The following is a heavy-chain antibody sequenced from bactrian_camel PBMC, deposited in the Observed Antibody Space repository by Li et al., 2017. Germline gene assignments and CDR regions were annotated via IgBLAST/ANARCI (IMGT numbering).Heavy chain of an antibody. D-gene: IGHD1*01. CDR3: AAAFLLPSVVARLTASSWLY. CDR1: GYIPSRYC. J-gene: IGHJ4*01. CDR2: IVFRGYTT. V-gene: IGHV3-3*01. Sequence: HVQLVESGGGSVQAGGSLILSCAASGYIPSRYCIGWFRQAPGKEREGVAGIVFRGYTTYYSDSMKGRFTNSQDYANNTVYLQMNRLRPEDTAMYYCAAAFLLPSVVARLTASSWLYWGQGTQVTVS.